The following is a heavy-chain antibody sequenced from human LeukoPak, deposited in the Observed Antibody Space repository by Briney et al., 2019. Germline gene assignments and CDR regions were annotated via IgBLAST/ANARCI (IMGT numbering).Heavy chain of an antibody. CDR2: ISHSGTT. CDR1: DYSISSGYF. Sequence: SETLSLTCVASDYSISSGYFWGWIRRPPGKGLEWIGSISHSGTTYYNPSFKSRVTISLDTSKNQFSLKLKSVTAADTAFYYCEREGDIVGATIDSWGQGTLVTVSS. V-gene: IGHV4-38-2*02. CDR3: EREGDIVGATIDS. J-gene: IGHJ4*02. D-gene: IGHD1-26*01.